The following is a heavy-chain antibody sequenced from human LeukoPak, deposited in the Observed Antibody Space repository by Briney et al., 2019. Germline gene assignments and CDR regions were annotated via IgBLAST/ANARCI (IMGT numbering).Heavy chain of an antibody. CDR2: ISGSGGST. Sequence: GVSLRLSCAASGFTFSSYAMSWVRQGPGKGLEWVSAISGSGGSTYYADSVKGRFTISRDNSKNTLYLQMNSLRAEDTAVYYCAKPLLGDYSSWGQGTLVTVSS. CDR3: AKPLLGDYSS. J-gene: IGHJ5*02. D-gene: IGHD4-17*01. V-gene: IGHV3-23*01. CDR1: GFTFSSYA.